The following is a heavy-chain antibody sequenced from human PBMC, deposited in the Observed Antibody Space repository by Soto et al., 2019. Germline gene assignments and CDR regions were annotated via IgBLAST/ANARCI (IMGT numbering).Heavy chain of an antibody. V-gene: IGHV4-59*01. Sequence: SETLSLTCTVSGGSISSYYWSWIRQPPGKGLEWIGYIYYSGSTNYNPSLKSRVTISVDTSKNQFSLKLSSVTAADTAVYYCARGGYDFWSGLSENWFDPWGQGTLVTVSS. D-gene: IGHD3-3*01. CDR3: ARGGYDFWSGLSENWFDP. CDR1: GGSISSYY. CDR2: IYYSGST. J-gene: IGHJ5*02.